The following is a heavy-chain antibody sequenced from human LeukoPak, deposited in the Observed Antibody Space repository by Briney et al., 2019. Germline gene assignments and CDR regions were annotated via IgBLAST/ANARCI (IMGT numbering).Heavy chain of an antibody. D-gene: IGHD3-22*01. CDR1: GFTFSSYW. CDR2: INSDGSST. CDR3: AIYTNYYDSSGYFYGMDV. J-gene: IGHJ6*02. Sequence: QTGGSLRLSCAASGFTFSSYWMHWVRQAPGKGLVWVSRINSDGSSTSYADSVKGRFTISRDNAKNTLYLQMNSLRAEDTAVYYCAIYTNYYDSSGYFYGMDVWGQGTTVTVSS. V-gene: IGHV3-74*01.